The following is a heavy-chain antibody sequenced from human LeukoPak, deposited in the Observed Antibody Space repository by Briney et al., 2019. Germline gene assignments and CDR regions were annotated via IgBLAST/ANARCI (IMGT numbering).Heavy chain of an antibody. Sequence: SETLSLTCAVSGGSISSNEWWSWVRQPPGKGLEWIGEIYHSGSTNYKPSLKSRVTMSVDKSKNQFSLKLTSVTAADTAVYYCATNPPGSAVADAGPWGQGTMVTVSS. CDR1: GGSISSNEW. V-gene: IGHV4-4*02. J-gene: IGHJ3*01. D-gene: IGHD6-19*01. CDR2: IYHSGST. CDR3: ATNPPGSAVADAGP.